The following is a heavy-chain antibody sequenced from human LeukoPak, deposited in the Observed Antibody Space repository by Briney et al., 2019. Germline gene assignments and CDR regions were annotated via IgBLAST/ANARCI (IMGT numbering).Heavy chain of an antibody. CDR2: IKQEGSEE. CDR1: RFTPSSYL. CDR3: ARGKDVGYGDI. Sequence: GGSLRLSCAASRFTPSSYLMSWVRQALGRGREWVAHIKQEGSEEYYVDSVKGRFSISRDNAKNSLYLQMNSLRAEDTAVYYCARGKDVGYGDIWGQGTMVTVSS. V-gene: IGHV3-7*01. D-gene: IGHD5-12*01. J-gene: IGHJ3*02.